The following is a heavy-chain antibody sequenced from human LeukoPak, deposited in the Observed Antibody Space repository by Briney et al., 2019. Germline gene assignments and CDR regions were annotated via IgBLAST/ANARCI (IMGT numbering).Heavy chain of an antibody. CDR1: GFTFSSYA. V-gene: IGHV3-30*04. CDR2: ISYDGSNK. Sequence: PGGSLRLSCAASGFTFSSYAMHWVRQAPGKGLEWVAVISYDGSNKYYADSVKGRFTISRDNSKNTLYLQMNSLRAEDTAVYYCARANSIVEMATPFDYWGQGTLVTVSS. CDR3: ARANSIVEMATPFDY. D-gene: IGHD5-24*01. J-gene: IGHJ4*02.